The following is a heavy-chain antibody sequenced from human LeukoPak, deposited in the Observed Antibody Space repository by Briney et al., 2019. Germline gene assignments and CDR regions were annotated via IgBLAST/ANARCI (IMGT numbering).Heavy chain of an antibody. Sequence: GGSLRLSCAASGFTFSSYSMNWVRQAPGKGLEWVSYISSSSSTIYYADSVEGRFTISRDNAKNSLYLQMNSLRDEDTAVYYCARDNYDGEGPWYFDLWGRGTLVTVSS. CDR1: GFTFSSYS. D-gene: IGHD3-3*01. CDR3: ARDNYDGEGPWYFDL. CDR2: ISSSSSTI. V-gene: IGHV3-48*02. J-gene: IGHJ2*01.